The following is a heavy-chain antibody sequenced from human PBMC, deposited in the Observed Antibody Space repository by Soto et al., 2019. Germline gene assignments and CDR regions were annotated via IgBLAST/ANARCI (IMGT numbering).Heavy chain of an antibody. Sequence: PSETLSLTCTVSGGSISSSSYYWGWIRQPPGKGLEWIGRIYYSGSTYYNPSLKSRVTISVDPSKTQFSLKLSSVTAADTAVYYCARLWGPIRGITGTTGGVAPGGQGTLVTSPQ. J-gene: IGHJ4*02. CDR2: IYYSGST. V-gene: IGHV4-39*01. D-gene: IGHD1-7*01. CDR1: GGSISSSSYY. CDR3: ARLWGPIRGITGTTGGVAP.